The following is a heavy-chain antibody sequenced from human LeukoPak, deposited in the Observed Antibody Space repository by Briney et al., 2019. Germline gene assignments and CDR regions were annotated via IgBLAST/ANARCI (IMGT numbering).Heavy chain of an antibody. D-gene: IGHD4-17*01. V-gene: IGHV3-30*02. CDR2: IRYDGSNK. Sequence: GGSLRLSCAASGFTFSSYGMHWVRQAPGKGLEWVAFIRYDGSNKYYADSVKGRFTISRDNSKNTLYLQMNSLRAEDTAVYYCAKDAEGPYGDYGDAFDYWGQGTLVTVSS. CDR1: GFTFSSYG. J-gene: IGHJ4*02. CDR3: AKDAEGPYGDYGDAFDY.